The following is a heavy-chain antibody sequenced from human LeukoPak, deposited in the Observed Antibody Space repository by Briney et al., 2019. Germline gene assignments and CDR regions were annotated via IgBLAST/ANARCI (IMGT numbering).Heavy chain of an antibody. D-gene: IGHD1-26*01. Sequence: PGGSLRLSCAASGFTFSSYWMHWVRQAPGKGLVWVSRINSDGSSTTYADSVKGRFTISRDTAKNTLYLQMNSLRADDTAVYYCARGYSGSYRIDYWGHGTLVTASS. CDR1: GFTFSSYW. CDR2: INSDGSST. CDR3: ARGYSGSYRIDY. V-gene: IGHV3-74*03. J-gene: IGHJ4*01.